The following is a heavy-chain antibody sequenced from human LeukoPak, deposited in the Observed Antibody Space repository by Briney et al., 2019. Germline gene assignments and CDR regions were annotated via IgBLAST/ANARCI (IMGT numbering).Heavy chain of an antibody. J-gene: IGHJ4*02. CDR2: IIPIFGTA. D-gene: IGHD6-13*01. V-gene: IGHV1-69*05. CDR3: ASLAGYSRYYFDY. Sequence: SVNVSCKASRGTFRSYAISWVRQAPGQGLEWMGRIIPIFGTANYAQKFQGRATNPTDESTRTAYMELSDQRSKDTPVYYCASLAGYSRYYFDYWGQGTLVTVSS. CDR1: RGTFRSYA.